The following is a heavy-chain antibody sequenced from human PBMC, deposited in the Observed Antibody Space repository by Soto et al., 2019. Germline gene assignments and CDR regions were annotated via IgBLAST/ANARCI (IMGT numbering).Heavy chain of an antibody. CDR1: EFSLSTCDMG. CDR3: SHIRGSVLYGMDV. CDR2: IYSNDGK. J-gene: IGHJ6*02. D-gene: IGHD3-10*01. Sequence: SGPTRVNPPPALTLTCTLSEFSLSTCDMGVGWVRQPPGQALAWLAGIYSNDGKRFSTSRKSRLPITKDTSKNQVVLTKTNIITEDKDTYSCSHIRGSVLYGMDVWCQGTTVTVSS. V-gene: IGHV2-5*01.